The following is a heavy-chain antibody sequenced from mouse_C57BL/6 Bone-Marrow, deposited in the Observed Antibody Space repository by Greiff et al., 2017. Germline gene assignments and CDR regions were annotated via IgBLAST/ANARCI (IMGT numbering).Heavy chain of an antibody. Sequence: EVQLQQSGAELVRPGASVKLSCTASGFNIKDYYMHWVKQRPEQGLEWIGRIDPEDGDTEYAPKFQGKATMTADTSSNTAYLQLSSLTSEDTAVYYCSIFITAVVAPDYWGQGTTLTVSS. J-gene: IGHJ2*01. CDR3: SIFITAVVAPDY. CDR1: GFNIKDYY. D-gene: IGHD1-1*01. V-gene: IGHV14-1*01. CDR2: IDPEDGDT.